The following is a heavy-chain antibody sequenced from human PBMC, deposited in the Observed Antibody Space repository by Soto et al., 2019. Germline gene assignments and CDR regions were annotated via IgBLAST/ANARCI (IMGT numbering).Heavy chain of an antibody. CDR2: FDPEDGET. D-gene: IGHD1-26*01. CDR1: GYTLTELS. CDR3: ATFKWELLRGNLRYYYGMDV. Sequence: QVQLVQSGAEVKKPGASVKVSCKVSGYTLTELSMHWVRQAPGKGLEWMGGFDPEDGETIYAQKFQGRVTMTEDTSXXTXYXXLSSLRSEDTAVYYCATFKWELLRGNLRYYYGMDVWGQGTTVTVSS. V-gene: IGHV1-24*01. J-gene: IGHJ6*02.